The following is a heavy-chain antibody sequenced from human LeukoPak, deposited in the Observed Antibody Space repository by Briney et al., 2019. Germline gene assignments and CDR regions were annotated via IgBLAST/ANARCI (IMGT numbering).Heavy chain of an antibody. V-gene: IGHV5-51*01. CDR3: TRLNHYNSSGYGAYFDY. CDR2: IYPGDSDP. J-gene: IGHJ4*02. D-gene: IGHD3-22*01. Sequence: HGESLQISCQGSGYRFTSYWIGWVRQLPGKGLEGRGIIYPGDSDPRYSPSFQGQVTISADKSISTAYLQWSSLKASDTAMYYCTRLNHYNSSGYGAYFDYWGQGTLVTVSS. CDR1: GYRFTSYW.